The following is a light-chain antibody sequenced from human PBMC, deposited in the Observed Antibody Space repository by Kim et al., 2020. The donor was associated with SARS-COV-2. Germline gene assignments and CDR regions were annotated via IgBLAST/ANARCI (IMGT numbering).Light chain of an antibody. V-gene: IGLV3-19*01. CDR2: GKN. CDR1: SLRSYY. J-gene: IGLJ2*01. Sequence: SSELTQDPAVSVALGQTVRITCQGDSLRSYYATWYQQKPGQAPILVIYGKNNRPSGIPDRFSGSSSGNTASLTITVTQAGDEADYYCNSRDSNNNALFGG. CDR3: NSRDSNNNAL.